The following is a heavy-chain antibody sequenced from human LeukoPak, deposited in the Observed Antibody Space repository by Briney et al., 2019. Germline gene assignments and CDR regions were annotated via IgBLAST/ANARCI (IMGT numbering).Heavy chain of an antibody. Sequence: GGSLTPSCSASGLSFSGYCMHWVRQAPGKGLEWVTFIRYDVSTKSYADSVKGRFTIARDNSKNTLYLQMNSLRAEDTAVYFCAKDYNNGFDYWGQGALVTVSS. CDR2: IRYDVSTK. J-gene: IGHJ4*02. CDR3: AKDYNNGFDY. D-gene: IGHD1-14*01. CDR1: GLSFSGYC. V-gene: IGHV3-30*02.